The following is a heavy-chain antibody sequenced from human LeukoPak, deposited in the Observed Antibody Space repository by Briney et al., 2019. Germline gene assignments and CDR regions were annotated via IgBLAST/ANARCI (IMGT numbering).Heavy chain of an antibody. J-gene: IGHJ4*02. CDR2: ISYDGSNK. CDR1: EFTLSSYG. V-gene: IGHV3-30*18. Sequence: GGSLRLSCAASEFTLSSYGMHWVRQAPGKGLEWVAVISYDGSNKYYADSVKGRFTISRDNSKNTLYLQMNSLRAEDTAVYYCAKDTGDYYDSSGYLGDYWGQGTLVTVSS. CDR3: AKDTGDYYDSSGYLGDY. D-gene: IGHD3-22*01.